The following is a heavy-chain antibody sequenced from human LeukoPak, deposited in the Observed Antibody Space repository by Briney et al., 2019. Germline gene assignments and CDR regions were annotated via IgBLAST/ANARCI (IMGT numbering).Heavy chain of an antibody. CDR2: ISSSSSYI. J-gene: IGHJ4*02. CDR3: ARDRSSSWSSDY. CDR1: GFTFSSYS. V-gene: IGHV3-21*01. Sequence: GGSLRLSCAASGFTFSSYSMNWVRQAPGKGLEWISSISSSSSYIYYADSVKGRFTISRDNAKNSLYLQMNSLRAEDTAVYYCARDRSSSWSSDYWGQGTLVTVSS. D-gene: IGHD6-13*01.